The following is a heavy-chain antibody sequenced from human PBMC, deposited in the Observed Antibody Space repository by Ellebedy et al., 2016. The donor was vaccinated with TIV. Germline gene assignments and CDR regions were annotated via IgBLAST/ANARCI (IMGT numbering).Heavy chain of an antibody. CDR2: ISSSSSYI. J-gene: IGHJ3*02. D-gene: IGHD6-6*01. CDR1: GFTFSSYW. CDR3: ASPESSNAFDI. Sequence: GESLKISXAASGFTFSSYWMHWVRQAPGKGLEWVSSISSSSSYIYYADSVKGRFTISRDNAKNSLYLQMNSLRAEDTAVYYCASPESSNAFDIWGQGAMVTVSS. V-gene: IGHV3-21*01.